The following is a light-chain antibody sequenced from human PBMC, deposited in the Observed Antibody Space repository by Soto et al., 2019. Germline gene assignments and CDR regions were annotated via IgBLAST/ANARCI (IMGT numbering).Light chain of an antibody. V-gene: IGLV2-14*03. CDR2: NVY. Sequence: QSALTQPASVSGSPGQSITISCTGTSSDVGGYNFVSWHQQHPGKAPKLMIYNVYDRPSGISYRFSGSKSGNTASLTISGLQGEDEADYYCSAYTVSRTYVFGTGTKGTVL. J-gene: IGLJ1*01. CDR1: SSDVGGYNF. CDR3: SAYTVSRTYV.